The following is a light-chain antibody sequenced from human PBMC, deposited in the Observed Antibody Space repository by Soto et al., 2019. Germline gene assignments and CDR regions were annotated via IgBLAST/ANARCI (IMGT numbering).Light chain of an antibody. CDR1: SSDVGAYNY. J-gene: IGLJ2*01. CDR3: SSYTSSSTVI. V-gene: IGLV2-14*03. CDR2: DVS. Sequence: QAVVTQPASVSGSPGQSITISCTGTSSDVGAYNYVSWYQQHPGKAPKLMIYDVSNRPSGVSNRFSGSKSVNTASLTISGLQAEDEADYYCSSYTSSSTVIFGGGTKVTVL.